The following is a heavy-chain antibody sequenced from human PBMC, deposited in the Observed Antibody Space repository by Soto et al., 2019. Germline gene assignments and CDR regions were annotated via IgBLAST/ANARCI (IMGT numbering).Heavy chain of an antibody. J-gene: IGHJ4*02. CDR3: ARATSVDAY. CDR2: IKQDGSEK. Sequence: EVQLVESGGDLVQPGGSLRLSCAASGFAXXXYWMSWVRQAPGKGLEGVANIKQDGSEKYYVDSVKGRFTISRDNAKNSLYLQMNSLRVEDTAVYYCARATSVDAYWGQGTLVTVSS. V-gene: IGHV3-7*01. CDR1: GFAXXXYW. D-gene: IGHD5-12*01.